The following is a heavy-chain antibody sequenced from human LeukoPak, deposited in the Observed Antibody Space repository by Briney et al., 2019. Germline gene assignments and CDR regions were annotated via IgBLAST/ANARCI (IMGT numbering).Heavy chain of an antibody. CDR2: INPNSGGT. D-gene: IGHD6-13*01. V-gene: IGHV1-2*02. J-gene: IGHJ5*02. Sequence: ASVKVSCKASGYTFTGYYMHWVRQAPGQGLEWMGWINPNSGGTNYAQKFQGRVTMTGDTSISTTYMELSRLRSDDTAVYYCAREVAKKYSSTRGGFDPWGQGTLVTVSS. CDR1: GYTFTGYY. CDR3: AREVAKKYSSTRGGFDP.